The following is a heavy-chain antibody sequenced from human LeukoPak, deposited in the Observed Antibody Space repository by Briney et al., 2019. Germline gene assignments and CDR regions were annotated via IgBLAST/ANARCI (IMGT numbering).Heavy chain of an antibody. D-gene: IGHD1-26*01. J-gene: IGHJ5*02. CDR1: IDSFSNYH. V-gene: IGHV4-34*01. Sequence: SETLSLTCAVYIDSFSNYHWNWIRQTPAKGVEWIGEVNESGGTNISPSLRSRVILSVDTSKNQFSLKLISVTVADTAIYYCARGQGATVPQVGKNWFDPWGQGTRVTVSS. CDR2: VNESGGT. CDR3: ARGQGATVPQVGKNWFDP.